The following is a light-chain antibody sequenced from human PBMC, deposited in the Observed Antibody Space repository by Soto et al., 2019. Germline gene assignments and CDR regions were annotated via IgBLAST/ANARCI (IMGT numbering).Light chain of an antibody. Sequence: QMSQSPSSVSASVGDRVTITFRASQSISRYLSWYQQKPGKAPKLLIYLASSLQSGVPSRFSGSGSGTDFTLTISSLQPEDLATYYCLESSSALTFGQGTRLEI. J-gene: IGKJ5*01. CDR3: LESSSALT. V-gene: IGKV1-39*01. CDR1: QSISRY. CDR2: LAS.